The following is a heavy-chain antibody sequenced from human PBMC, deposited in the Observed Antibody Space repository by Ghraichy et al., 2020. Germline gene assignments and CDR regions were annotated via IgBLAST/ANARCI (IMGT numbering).Heavy chain of an antibody. CDR1: GGSISSYY. CDR3: ARAHYYDSSGYSSYYMDV. CDR2: IYYSGST. D-gene: IGHD3-22*01. Sequence: SETLSLTCTVSGGSISSYYWSGIRQPPGKGLEWIGYIYYSGSTNYNPSLKSRVTLSVDTSKNQFSLKLSSVTAADTAVYYCARAHYYDSSGYSSYYMDVWGKGTTVTVSS. J-gene: IGHJ6*03. V-gene: IGHV4-59*01.